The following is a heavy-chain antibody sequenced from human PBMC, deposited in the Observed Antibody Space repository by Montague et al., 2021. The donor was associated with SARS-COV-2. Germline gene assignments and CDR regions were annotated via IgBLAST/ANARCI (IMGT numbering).Heavy chain of an antibody. Sequence: SETLSLTCTVSGDSISSYYWNWIRQPPGKGLEWIGYIYNSGTTNYNPSVKSRVTISVDTSKKQFSLKLNSVTAADTAVYYCARGGGYCSGGSCYYWFDHWGQGTLVTVSS. D-gene: IGHD2-15*01. J-gene: IGHJ5*02. CDR1: GDSISSYY. V-gene: IGHV4-59*01. CDR3: ARGGGYCSGGSCYYWFDH. CDR2: IYNSGTT.